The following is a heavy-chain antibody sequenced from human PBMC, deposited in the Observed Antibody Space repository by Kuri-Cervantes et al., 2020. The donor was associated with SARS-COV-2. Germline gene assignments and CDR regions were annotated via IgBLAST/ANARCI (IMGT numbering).Heavy chain of an antibody. D-gene: IGHD5-18*01. CDR2: ISAFNGNT. Sequence: ASVKVSCKASGYSFTSFGITWVRPAPGQGLEWMGWISAFNGNTNYAQKFRDRVALTTDTSTSIAYMELRTLRSDDTAVYYCARLDAVVYFGMDVWGQGTTVTVSS. CDR1: GYSFTSFG. V-gene: IGHV1-18*01. J-gene: IGHJ6*02. CDR3: ARLDAVVYFGMDV.